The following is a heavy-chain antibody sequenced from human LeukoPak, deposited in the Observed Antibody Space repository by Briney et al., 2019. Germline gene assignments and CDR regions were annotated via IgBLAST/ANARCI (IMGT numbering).Heavy chain of an antibody. J-gene: IGHJ4*02. Sequence: ASVKVSCKASGGTISSYAISWVRQAPGQGLEWMGIINPSGGSTSYAQKFQGRITMTRDTSTSTVYMELSSLRSEDTAVYYCAREKAAAGDYWGQGTLVTVSS. V-gene: IGHV1-46*01. CDR1: GGTISSYA. CDR3: AREKAAAGDY. D-gene: IGHD6-13*01. CDR2: INPSGGST.